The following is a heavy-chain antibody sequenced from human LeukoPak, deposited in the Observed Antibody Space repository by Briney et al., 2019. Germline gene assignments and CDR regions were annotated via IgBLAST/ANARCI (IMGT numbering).Heavy chain of an antibody. V-gene: IGHV3-74*01. Sequence: GGSLRLSCAASGFTFSSYWMHWVRQAPGKGLVWVSHINSDGSTTNYADSVKGRFTISRDNAKNTLYLQMNSLRAEDTAVYYRVREQTSVTTFGMDVWGKGTTVTVSS. CDR1: GFTFSSYW. CDR2: INSDGSTT. D-gene: IGHD4-17*01. J-gene: IGHJ6*04. CDR3: VREQTSVTTFGMDV.